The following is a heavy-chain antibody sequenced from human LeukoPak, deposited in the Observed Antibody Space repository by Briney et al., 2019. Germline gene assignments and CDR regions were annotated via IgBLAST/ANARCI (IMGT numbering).Heavy chain of an antibody. V-gene: IGHV4-34*01. Sequence: SETLSLPCAVYGGYFSGYSWTWIRQPPGKGREWIGEINHSGTSNYNTSLKSRVAVSQDPSKSQFSLTFTSLTAAGPAFVFFARGVATRPFFSFRPNAEFFFLDSWGQGTLVTVTS. CDR3: ARGVATRPFFSFRPNAEFFFLDS. CDR2: INHSGTS. J-gene: IGHJ4*02. CDR1: GGYFSGYS. D-gene: IGHD6-6*01.